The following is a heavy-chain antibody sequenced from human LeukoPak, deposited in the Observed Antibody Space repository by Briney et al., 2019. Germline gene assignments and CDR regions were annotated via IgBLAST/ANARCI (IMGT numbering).Heavy chain of an antibody. D-gene: IGHD6-19*01. CDR2: INHDGSEK. CDR3: HTPPSGWYRIGYYYYGLDV. V-gene: IGHV3-7*01. Sequence: GGSLRLSCAASGFTFSAYWMSWVRQAPGKGLEWVANINHDGSEKHYVDSVKGRFTISRDNAKNSLYLQMNSLRAEDTAVYYCHTPPSGWYRIGYYYYGLDVWGQGTTVTVTS. J-gene: IGHJ6*02. CDR1: GFTFSAYW.